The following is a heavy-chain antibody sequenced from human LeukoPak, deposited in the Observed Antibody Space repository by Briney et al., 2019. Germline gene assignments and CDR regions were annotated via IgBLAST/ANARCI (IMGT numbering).Heavy chain of an antibody. D-gene: IGHD3-9*01. CDR2: MNPNSGNT. CDR3: ARSLLDLLTGTRALLYYYGMDV. Sequence: ASVKVSCKASGYTFTSYDTNWVRQATGQGLEWMGWMNPNSGNTGYAQKFQGRVTMTRNTSISTAYMELSSLRSEDTAVYYCARSLLDLLTGTRALLYYYGMDVWGQGTTVTVSS. V-gene: IGHV1-8*01. J-gene: IGHJ6*02. CDR1: GYTFTSYD.